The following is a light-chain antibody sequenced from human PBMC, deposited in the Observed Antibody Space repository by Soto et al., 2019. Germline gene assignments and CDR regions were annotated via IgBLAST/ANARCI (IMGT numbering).Light chain of an antibody. Sequence: EIVLTQSPGTVSLSPGERASRSYRASQSVTSPYLAWYQQKAGQAPRLLIYGASSRATGVPDRFSGNGSGTDFTLTITRLEPEDFALYYCRQYGDSPITFGQGTRLEIK. CDR3: RQYGDSPIT. CDR1: QSVTSPY. V-gene: IGKV3-20*01. CDR2: GAS. J-gene: IGKJ5*01.